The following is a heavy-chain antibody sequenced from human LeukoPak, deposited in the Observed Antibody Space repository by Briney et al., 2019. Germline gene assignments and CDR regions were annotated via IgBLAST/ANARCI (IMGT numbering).Heavy chain of an antibody. J-gene: IGHJ4*02. Sequence: GGSLRLPCAAPGFTFSSYWMHWVRQAPGKGLEWVANIKQDGSEKYYVDSVKGRFTISRDNAKNSLYLQMNSLRAEDTAVYYCARDRGYGDLYALFDYWGQGTLVTVSS. CDR3: ARDRGYGDLYALFDY. V-gene: IGHV3-7*01. CDR2: IKQDGSEK. D-gene: IGHD4-17*01. CDR1: GFTFSSYW.